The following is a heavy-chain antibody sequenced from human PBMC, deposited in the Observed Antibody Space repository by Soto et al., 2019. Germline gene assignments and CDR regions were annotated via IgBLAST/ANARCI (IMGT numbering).Heavy chain of an antibody. Sequence: GGSLRLSCTASGVTFSDFSLVWVRQGPQKGLEWVASNTRYSDYVYYAESVEGRFTISRDNAKNTLFLHMDDLRAEDTAMYFSARASCSSTACYIPDYFYYWGQGTMVTVSS. J-gene: IGHJ4*02. V-gene: IGHV3-21*01. D-gene: IGHD2-2*02. CDR3: ARASCSSTACYIPDYFYY. CDR2: NTRYSDYV. CDR1: GVTFSDFS.